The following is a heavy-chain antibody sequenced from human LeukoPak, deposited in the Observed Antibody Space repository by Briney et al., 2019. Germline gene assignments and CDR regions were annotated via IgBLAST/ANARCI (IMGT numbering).Heavy chain of an antibody. CDR3: ARGAVGGYLRFDP. V-gene: IGHV4-61*01. Sequence: SETLSLTCTVSGGSVSSGSYYWSWIRQPPGKGLEWIGYIYYSGSTNYNPSLKSRVTISVDTSKNQFSLRLTSVTSADTAVYFCARGAVGGYLRFDPWGQGTLVTVSS. D-gene: IGHD3-22*01. CDR1: GGSVSSGSYY. CDR2: IYYSGST. J-gene: IGHJ5*02.